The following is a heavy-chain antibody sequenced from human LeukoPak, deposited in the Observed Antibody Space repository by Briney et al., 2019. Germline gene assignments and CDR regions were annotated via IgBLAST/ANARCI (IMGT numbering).Heavy chain of an antibody. V-gene: IGHV3-7*03. CDR3: APTPSGPYSFDY. CDR2: IKQDGSEK. Sequence: GSLRLSCAASGFTFNNYWMTWVRQAPGKGLEWVANIKQDGSEKYYVDSVKGRFTISRDNAKNSLYLQMNSLRVEDTAVYYCAPTPSGPYSFDYWGQGTLVTVSS. CDR1: GFTFNNYW. J-gene: IGHJ4*02. D-gene: IGHD2-15*01.